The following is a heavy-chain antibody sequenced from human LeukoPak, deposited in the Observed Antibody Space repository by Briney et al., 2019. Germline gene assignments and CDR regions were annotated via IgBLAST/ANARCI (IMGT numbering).Heavy chain of an antibody. V-gene: IGHV4-59*08. Sequence: KASETLSLTCTVSGGSISSYYCSWIRQPPGKGLEWIAYISDIGSINYNPSLKSRVTMSLDTSKNQFSLKLSSVTAADTAVYYCAGHHPRNTVDFWGQGTLVTVSS. CDR2: ISDIGSI. CDR3: AGHHPRNTVDF. CDR1: GGSISSYY. J-gene: IGHJ4*02. D-gene: IGHD2/OR15-2a*01.